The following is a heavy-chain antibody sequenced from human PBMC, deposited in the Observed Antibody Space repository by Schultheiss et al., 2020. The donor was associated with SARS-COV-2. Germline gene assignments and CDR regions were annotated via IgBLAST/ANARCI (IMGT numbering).Heavy chain of an antibody. J-gene: IGHJ5*02. CDR2: TYYRSTWFL. D-gene: IGHD1-1*01. Sequence: SQTLSLTCAISGDSVSSRIAAWNWIRQSPSRGLEWLGRTYYRSTWFLDYAVSVQSRITIKPDTSKNQFSLKLSSVTAADTAVYYCARRRNDNGENWFDPWGQGTLVTVSS. CDR1: GDSVSSRIAA. CDR3: ARRRNDNGENWFDP. V-gene: IGHV6-1*01.